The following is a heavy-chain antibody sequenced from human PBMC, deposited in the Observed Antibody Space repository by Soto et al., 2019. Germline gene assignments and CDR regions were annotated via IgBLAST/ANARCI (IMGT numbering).Heavy chain of an antibody. CDR1: GYTFTSYG. J-gene: IGHJ6*02. Sequence: ASVKVSCKASGYTFTSYGISWVRQAPGQGLEWMGWISAYNGNTNYAQKLQGRVTMTTDTSTSTAYMGLRSLRSDDTAVYYCARGPDFWRGYAPLYYYYGMDVWGQGTTVTVSS. D-gene: IGHD3-3*01. CDR3: ARGPDFWRGYAPLYYYYGMDV. CDR2: ISAYNGNT. V-gene: IGHV1-18*01.